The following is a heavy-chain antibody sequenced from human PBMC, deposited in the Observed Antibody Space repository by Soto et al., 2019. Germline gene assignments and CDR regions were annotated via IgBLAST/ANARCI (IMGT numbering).Heavy chain of an antibody. CDR1: GGSISSSSYY. CDR3: ARRGYYDSSAKWVY. D-gene: IGHD3-22*01. J-gene: IGHJ4*02. CDR2: IYYSGST. V-gene: IGHV4-39*01. Sequence: QLQLQESGPGLVKPSETLSLTCTVSGGSISSSSYYWGWIRQPPGKGLEWIGSIYYSGSTYYNPSLKSRVTXXVXTXXNQFSLKLSSVTAADTAVYYCARRGYYDSSAKWVYWGQGTLVTVSS.